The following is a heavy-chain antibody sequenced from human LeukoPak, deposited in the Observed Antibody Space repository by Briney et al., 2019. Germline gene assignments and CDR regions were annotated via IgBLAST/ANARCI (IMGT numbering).Heavy chain of an antibody. CDR3: ASYCTSTTCILRGFDY. Sequence: SETLSLTCSVSGYSFTSGHYWGWIRQPPGKGLEWIANIYHTGSAHYNPSLKSRVTISVDTSKNQFSLKLSSVTAADTAVYYCASYCTSTTCILRGFDYWGQETLVTVSS. D-gene: IGHD2-2*01. CDR1: GYSFTSGHY. V-gene: IGHV4-38-2*01. CDR2: IYHTGSA. J-gene: IGHJ4*02.